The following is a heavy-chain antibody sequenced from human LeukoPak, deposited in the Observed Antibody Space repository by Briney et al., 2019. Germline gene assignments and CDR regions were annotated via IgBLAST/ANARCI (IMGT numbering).Heavy chain of an antibody. D-gene: IGHD3-22*01. CDR1: GYSFTSYS. CDR3: ARHLFDSRGYYLDY. CDR2: IYPGDSDP. Sequence: GESLKISCKGSGYSFTSYSIGWVRQMPGKGLEWMGIIYPGDSDPRYSPSFQGQVTISADKSISTAYLQWSSLKASDTATYYCARHLFDSRGYYLDYWGQGTLVTVSS. V-gene: IGHV5-51*01. J-gene: IGHJ4*02.